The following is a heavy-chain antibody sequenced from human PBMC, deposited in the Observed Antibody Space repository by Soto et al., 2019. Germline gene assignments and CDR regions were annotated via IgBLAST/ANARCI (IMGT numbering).Heavy chain of an antibody. J-gene: IGHJ5*02. CDR1: GGSISSYY. D-gene: IGHD2-2*01. CDR3: ARDVVVVVPAAIVWFDP. Sequence: PSETLSLTCTVSGGSISSYYWSWIRQPAGKGLEWIGRIYTSGSTNYNPSLKSRVTKSVDTSKNQFSLKLSSVTAADTAVYYCARDVVVVVPAAIVWFDPWGQGTMVTV. V-gene: IGHV4-4*07. CDR2: IYTSGST.